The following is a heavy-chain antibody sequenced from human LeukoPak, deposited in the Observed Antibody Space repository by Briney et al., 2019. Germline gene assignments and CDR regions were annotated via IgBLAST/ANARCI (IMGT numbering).Heavy chain of an antibody. CDR3: AKDLGRWELLADY. CDR2: ISGSGGST. D-gene: IGHD1-26*01. J-gene: IGHJ4*02. CDR1: GFSFSSYA. Sequence: GGSLRLSCAASGFSFSSYAMSWVRQAPGKGLEWVSAISGSGGSTYYADSVKGRFTISRGNSKNTLYLQMNSLRAEDTAVYYCAKDLGRWELLADYWGQGTLVTVSS. V-gene: IGHV3-23*01.